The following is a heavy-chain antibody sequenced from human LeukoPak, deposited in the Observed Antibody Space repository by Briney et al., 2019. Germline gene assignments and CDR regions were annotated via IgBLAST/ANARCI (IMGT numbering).Heavy chain of an antibody. V-gene: IGHV3-43D*04. J-gene: IGHJ4*02. CDR1: GFTFDDCA. Sequence: PGGSLRLSCAASGFTFDDCAMHWVRQAPGKGLEWVSLISWDGGSTYYADSVKGRFTISRDNSKNSLYLQMNSLRAEDTALYYCAKDGDKYYDYVWGSSHYYFDYWGQGTLVTVSS. D-gene: IGHD3-16*01. CDR3: AKDGDKYYDYVWGSSHYYFDY. CDR2: ISWDGGST.